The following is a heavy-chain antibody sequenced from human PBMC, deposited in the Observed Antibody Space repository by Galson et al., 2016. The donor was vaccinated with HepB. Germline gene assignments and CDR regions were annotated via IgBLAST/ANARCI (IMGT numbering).Heavy chain of an antibody. V-gene: IGHV4-34*01. Sequence: SETLSLTCAVYGGSFSGYYWSWIRQPPGKGLEWIGEINHSGSTNYNPSLKSRVTISADTSKNQFSLKLSSVTAADTAVYYCAGSYSESYHYFDYWGQGTLVTVSS. J-gene: IGHJ4*02. CDR1: GGSFSGYY. CDR3: AGSYSESYHYFDY. CDR2: INHSGST. D-gene: IGHD1-26*01.